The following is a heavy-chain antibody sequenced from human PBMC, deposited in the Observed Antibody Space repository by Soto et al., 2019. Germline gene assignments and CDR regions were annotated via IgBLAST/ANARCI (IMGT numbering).Heavy chain of an antibody. Sequence: SETLSLSCTVSGGSISSGGYYWSWIRQHPGKGLEWIGYIYYSGSTYYNPSLKSRVTISVDTSKNQFSLKLSSVTAADTAVYYCARGIVLVPAATPTRWIHWFDPWGQGTLVTVSS. J-gene: IGHJ5*02. V-gene: IGHV4-31*03. D-gene: IGHD2-2*01. CDR3: ARGIVLVPAATPTRWIHWFDP. CDR2: IYYSGST. CDR1: GGSISSGGYY.